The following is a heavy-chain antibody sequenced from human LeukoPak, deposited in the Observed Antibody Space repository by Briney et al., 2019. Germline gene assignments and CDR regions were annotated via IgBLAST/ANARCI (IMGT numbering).Heavy chain of an antibody. Sequence: GGSLRLSCAASGFTFSSYEMNWVRQAPGKGLEWVSYISSSGSTIYYADSVKGRFTISRDNAKNSLYLQMNSLRAEDTAVYYCARAAMTTVTTFVDGGGYFDYWGQGTLVTVSS. CDR3: ARAAMTTVTTFVDGGGYFDY. CDR1: GFTFSSYE. J-gene: IGHJ4*02. CDR2: ISSSGSTI. D-gene: IGHD4-17*01. V-gene: IGHV3-48*03.